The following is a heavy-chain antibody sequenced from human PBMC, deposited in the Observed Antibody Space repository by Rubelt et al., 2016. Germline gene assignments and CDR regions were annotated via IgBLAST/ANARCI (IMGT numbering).Heavy chain of an antibody. CDR3: ARGKCSSTSCYRIDAFDI. D-gene: IGHD2-2*02. J-gene: IGHJ3*02. CDR1: GFTFSSYW. CDR2: IKPDGREQ. Sequence: EVQLVESGGGLVQPGGSLRLSCAASGFTFSSYWMSWVRQAPGKGLEWVANIKPDGREQYYVDSVKGQFTISRDNAKNSLYLQMNSLRAENTAVYYCARGKCSSTSCYRIDAFDIWGQGTMVTVSS. V-gene: IGHV3-7*01.